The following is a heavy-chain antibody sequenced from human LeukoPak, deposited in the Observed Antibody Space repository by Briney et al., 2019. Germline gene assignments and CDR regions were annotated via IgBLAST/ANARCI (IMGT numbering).Heavy chain of an antibody. CDR2: MNPNSGNT. J-gene: IGHJ4*02. CDR1: GYTFTSYD. V-gene: IGHV1-8*01. D-gene: IGHD2-15*01. CDR3: ARGEYCSGGSCYSPFDY. Sequence: ASVKVSCKASGYTFTSYDINWVRQAPGQGLEWMGWMNPNSGNTGYAQKFQGRVTMTRNTSISTAYMELSSLRSEDTAVYYCARGEYCSGGSCYSPFDYWGQGTLVTVSS.